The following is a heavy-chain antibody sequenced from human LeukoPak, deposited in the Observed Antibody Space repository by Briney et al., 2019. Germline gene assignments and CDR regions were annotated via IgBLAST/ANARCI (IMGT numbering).Heavy chain of an antibody. CDR3: ARDFSQLVAGITYFYGMDV. J-gene: IGHJ6*02. CDR1: GFTFSDYY. V-gene: IGHV3-11*01. D-gene: IGHD6-19*01. CDR2: ISDSGSTI. Sequence: PGGSLRLSCAASGFTFSDYYMSWIRQAPGKGPEWVSYISDSGSTIYYADSVKGRFTISRDNAKNSLYLQMNSLRAEDTAVYYCARDFSQLVAGITYFYGMDVWGQGTTVAVSS.